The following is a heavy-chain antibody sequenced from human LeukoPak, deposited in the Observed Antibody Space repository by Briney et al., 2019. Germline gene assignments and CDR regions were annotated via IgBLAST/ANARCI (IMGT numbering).Heavy chain of an antibody. Sequence: GGSLRLSCTASGFTFSSYQMIWVRQAPGKWLEWVSYISTSGRSTYYAESVKGQFTISRDNAKNSLYMQMNSLKAEDTAVYYCVRDREESSSSYLRGDYWGQGALVTVSS. D-gene: IGHD6-6*01. CDR1: GFTFSSYQ. V-gene: IGHV3-48*03. CDR2: ISTSGRST. CDR3: VRDREESSSSYLRGDY. J-gene: IGHJ4*02.